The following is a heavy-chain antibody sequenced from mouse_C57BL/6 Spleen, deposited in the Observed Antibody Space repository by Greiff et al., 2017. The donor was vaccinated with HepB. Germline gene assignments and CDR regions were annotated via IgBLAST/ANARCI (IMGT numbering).Heavy chain of an antibody. J-gene: IGHJ4*01. CDR1: GYAFSSSW. D-gene: IGHD2-1*01. CDR2: IYPGDGDT. Sequence: VQLQQSGPELVKPGASVKISCKASGYAFSSSWMNWVKQRPGKGLEWIGRIYPGDGDTNYNGKCKGKATLTADKSSSTAYMQLRSLTSEDSAVYFCARRGVYYGNYGSAMDYWGQGTSVTVSS. CDR3: ARRGVYYGNYGSAMDY. V-gene: IGHV1-82*01.